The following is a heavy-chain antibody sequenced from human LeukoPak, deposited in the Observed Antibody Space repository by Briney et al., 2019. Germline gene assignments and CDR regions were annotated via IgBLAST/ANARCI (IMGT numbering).Heavy chain of an antibody. CDR1: GFTFSSYW. J-gene: IGHJ1*01. V-gene: IGHV3-7*01. D-gene: IGHD6-19*01. CDR2: IKQDGSEK. Sequence: PGGSLRLSCAASGFTFSSYWMSWVRQAPGKGLEWVANIKQDGSEKYYVDSVKGRFTISRDNAKNSLYLQMNSLRAEDTAVYYCAREVTRYSSDWPLPEYFQHWGQGTLVTVSS. CDR3: AREVTRYSSDWPLPEYFQH.